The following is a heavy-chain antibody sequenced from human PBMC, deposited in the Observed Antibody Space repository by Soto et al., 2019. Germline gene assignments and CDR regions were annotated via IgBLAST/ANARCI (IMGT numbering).Heavy chain of an antibody. CDR3: ARDLTFVPKWELRDLVDY. V-gene: IGHV1-2*02. Sequence: ASVKVSCKASGYTFTGYYMHWVRQSPGQGLEWMGWINPNSGGTNYAQKFQGRVTMTRDTSISTAYMELSRLRSNDTAVYYCARDLTFVPKWELRDLVDYWGQGTLVTVSS. D-gene: IGHD1-26*01. CDR2: INPNSGGT. J-gene: IGHJ4*02. CDR1: GYTFTGYY.